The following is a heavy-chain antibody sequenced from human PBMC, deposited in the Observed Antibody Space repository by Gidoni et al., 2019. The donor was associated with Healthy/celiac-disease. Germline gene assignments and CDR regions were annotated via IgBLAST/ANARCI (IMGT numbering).Heavy chain of an antibody. Sequence: QMQLQQWGAGLLKPSETLSLTCAVYGGSFSGYYWSWIRQPPGKGLEWIGEINHSGSTNYNPSLKSRVTISVDTSKNQFSLKLSSETAADTAVYYCARELAVAGTLNFDYWGQGTLVTVSS. V-gene: IGHV4-34*01. CDR2: INHSGST. CDR3: ARELAVAGTLNFDY. D-gene: IGHD6-19*01. J-gene: IGHJ4*02. CDR1: GGSFSGYY.